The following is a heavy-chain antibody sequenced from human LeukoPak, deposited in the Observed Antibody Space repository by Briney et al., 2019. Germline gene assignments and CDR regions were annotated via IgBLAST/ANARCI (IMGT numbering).Heavy chain of an antibody. V-gene: IGHV4-4*02. CDR1: GASISSSNW. CDR3: VSTRCSGGSCYLDY. D-gene: IGHD2-15*01. J-gene: IGHJ4*02. Sequence: PSETLSLTCVVSGASISSSNWWSWVRQPPEKGLEWIGEISHSGSTKYTPSLKSRVTISVDRSNNQFSLKLSSVTAADTAVYYCVSTRCSGGSCYLDYWGQGTLVTVSS. CDR2: ISHSGST.